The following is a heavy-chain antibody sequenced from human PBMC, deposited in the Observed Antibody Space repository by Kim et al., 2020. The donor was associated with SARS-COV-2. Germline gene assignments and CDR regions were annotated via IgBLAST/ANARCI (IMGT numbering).Heavy chain of an antibody. Sequence: SETLSLTCTVSGGSISSGDYYWSWIRQPPGKGLEWIGYIYYSGSTYYNPSLKSRVTISVDTSKNQFSLKLSSVTAADTAVYYCARDRRYYGSGRSGGMDVWGQGTTVTVSS. CDR1: GGSISSGDYY. D-gene: IGHD3-10*01. CDR3: ARDRRYYGSGRSGGMDV. J-gene: IGHJ6*02. CDR2: IYYSGST. V-gene: IGHV4-30-4*01.